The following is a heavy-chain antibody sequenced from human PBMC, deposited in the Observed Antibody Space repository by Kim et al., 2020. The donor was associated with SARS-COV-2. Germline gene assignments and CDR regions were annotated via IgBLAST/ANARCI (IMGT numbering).Heavy chain of an antibody. CDR3: ARVNTVGDYYYGMDV. Sequence: ASVKVSCKASGYTFTGYYMHWVRQAPGQGLEWMGRINPNSGGTNYAQKFQGRVTMTRDTSISTAYMELSRLRSDDTAVYYCARVNTVGDYYYGMDVWAKGPRSPSP. V-gene: IGHV1-2*06. J-gene: IGHJ6*02. D-gene: IGHD5-12*01. CDR2: INPNSGGT. CDR1: GYTFTGYY.